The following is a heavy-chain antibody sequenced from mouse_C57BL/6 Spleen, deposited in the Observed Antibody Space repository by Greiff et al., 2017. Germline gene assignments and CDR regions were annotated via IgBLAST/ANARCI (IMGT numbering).Heavy chain of an antibody. CDR1: GYAFSSYW. CDR2: LYPGDGDT. D-gene: IGHD4-1*01. Sequence: VQLQQSGAELVKPGASVKISCKASGYAFSSYWMNWVKQRPGKCLEWIGQLYPGDGDTNYNGKFKGKATLTADKSSSTAYMQLSSLTSEDSAVYVCARKTGTRRGFDYWGQGTTLTVSS. CDR3: ARKTGTRRGFDY. V-gene: IGHV1-80*01. J-gene: IGHJ2*01.